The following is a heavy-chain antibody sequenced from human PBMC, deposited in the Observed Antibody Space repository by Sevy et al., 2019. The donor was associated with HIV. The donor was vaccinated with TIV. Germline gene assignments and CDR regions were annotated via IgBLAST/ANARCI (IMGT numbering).Heavy chain of an antibody. V-gene: IGHV3-11*05. Sequence: GESLKISCVASGFIFRDRYMSWIRQAPGKGLEWVSFISSRSNEINYADSVKGRFTVSRDNAKNSLYLQMNSLRAEDTAVYYCAGDFMPVASAGTGALGVWGQGTAVTVSS. CDR2: ISSRSNEI. CDR3: AGDFMPVASAGTGALGV. CDR1: GFIFRDRY. J-gene: IGHJ6*02. D-gene: IGHD6-13*01.